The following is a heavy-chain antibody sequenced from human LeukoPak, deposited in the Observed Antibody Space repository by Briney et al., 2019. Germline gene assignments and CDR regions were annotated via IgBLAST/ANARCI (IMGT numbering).Heavy chain of an antibody. D-gene: IGHD3-16*02. V-gene: IGHV3-23*01. CDR1: GFTFSSYA. J-gene: IGHJ3*02. CDR2: ISGSGGST. CDR3: AKWGPAAMITFGGVIVSDAFDI. Sequence: GGSLRLSSAASGFTFSSYAMSWVRQAPGKGLEWVSAISGSGGSTYYADSVKGRFTISRDNSKNTLYLQMNSLRAEDTAVYYCAKWGPAAMITFGGVIVSDAFDIWGQGTMVTVSS.